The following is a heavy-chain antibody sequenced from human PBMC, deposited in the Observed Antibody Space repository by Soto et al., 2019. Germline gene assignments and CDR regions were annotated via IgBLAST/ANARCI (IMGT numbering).Heavy chain of an antibody. CDR2: ISYDGSNK. V-gene: IGHV3-30-3*01. D-gene: IGHD3-16*01. J-gene: IGHJ4*02. CDR3: ARVVGGALDY. Sequence: VGSLRLSCAASGFTFSSYAMHWVRQAPGKGLEWVAVISYDGSNKYYADSVKGRFTISRDNSKNTLYLQMNSLRAEDTAVYYCARVVGGALDYWGQGTLVTVSS. CDR1: GFTFSSYA.